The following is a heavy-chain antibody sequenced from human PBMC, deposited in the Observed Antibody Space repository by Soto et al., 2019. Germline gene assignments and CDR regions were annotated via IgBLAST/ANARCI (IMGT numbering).Heavy chain of an antibody. Sequence: QVQLVQSGAEVKKSGASVKVSCKASGYTFTSHDINWVRQATGQGLEWMGWMNPNSGNTGYAQKFQGRVTMTRNTSISTAYMERSSLRSEDTAVYYCARWDYGYYARLDYWGQGTLVTVSS. D-gene: IGHD4-17*01. CDR1: GYTFTSHD. J-gene: IGHJ4*02. CDR2: MNPNSGNT. V-gene: IGHV1-8*01. CDR3: ARWDYGYYARLDY.